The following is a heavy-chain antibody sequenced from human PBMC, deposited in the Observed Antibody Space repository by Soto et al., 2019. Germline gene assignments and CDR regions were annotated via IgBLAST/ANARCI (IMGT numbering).Heavy chain of an antibody. V-gene: IGHV4-59*01. Sequence: PSETLSLTCTVSGGSISSYYWSWIRQPPGKGLEWIGYIYYSGSTNYNPSLKSRVTISVDTSKNQFSLNLRSVTTADTAVYYCVRAGGGWSFDIWGQGTLVTVSS. CDR2: IYYSGST. CDR3: VRAGGGWSFDI. CDR1: GGSISSYY. J-gene: IGHJ4*02. D-gene: IGHD6-19*01.